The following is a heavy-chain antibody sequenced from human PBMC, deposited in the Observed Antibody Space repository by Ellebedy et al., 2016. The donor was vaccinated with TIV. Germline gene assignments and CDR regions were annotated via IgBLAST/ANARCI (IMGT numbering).Heavy chain of an antibody. D-gene: IGHD7-27*01. J-gene: IGHJ4*02. CDR2: TYYRARWSN. V-gene: IGHV6-1*01. CDR3: AIDGPSYYFDS. Sequence: MPSETLSLTCVLFGDSVSSNSAAWNWIRQSPSRGLEWLGRTYYRARWSNDYAVSVKGRINVNPDTSKNQFSLQLNSMTPEATAVYYCAIDGPSYYFDSWGQGILFTVSS. CDR1: GDSVSSNSAA.